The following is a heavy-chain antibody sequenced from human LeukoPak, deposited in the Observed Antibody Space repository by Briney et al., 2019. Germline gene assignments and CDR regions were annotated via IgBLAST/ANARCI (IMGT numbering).Heavy chain of an antibody. V-gene: IGHV4-61*01. CDR3: ARGWPHDYDILTGLRDYFDY. CDR2: IYYSGST. D-gene: IGHD3-9*01. Sequence: PSETLSLTCTVSGGSVSSSNYYWSWIRQPPGEELEWFGYIYYSGSTYYNPSLRRRVTISVDTSKNQFSLMQNSVTAADTAVYYCARGWPHDYDILTGLRDYFDYWGQGTLVTVSS. J-gene: IGHJ4*02. CDR1: GGSVSSSNYY.